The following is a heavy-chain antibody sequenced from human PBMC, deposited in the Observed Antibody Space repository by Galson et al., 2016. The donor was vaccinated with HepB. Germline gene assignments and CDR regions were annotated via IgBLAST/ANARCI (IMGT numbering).Heavy chain of an antibody. CDR1: GFTFSNAW. CDR3: TTEYWFRLDY. D-gene: IGHD2-8*02. Sequence: SLRLSCAASGFTFSNAWLTWVRQAPGKGLEWVGRTRRNTDVGTTDYAAPVKSRFTISRDDSKNMLYLEMNNLKTEDAAVYYCTTEYWFRLDYWGQGALVTVSS. V-gene: IGHV3-15*01. CDR2: TRRNTDVGTT. J-gene: IGHJ4*02.